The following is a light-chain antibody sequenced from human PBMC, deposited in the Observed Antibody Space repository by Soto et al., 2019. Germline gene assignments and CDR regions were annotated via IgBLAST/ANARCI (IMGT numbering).Light chain of an antibody. CDR1: ESVSKY. CDR2: EAS. CDR3: HQYNDWRT. V-gene: IGKV3-15*01. J-gene: IGKJ1*01. Sequence: EVVLTQSPATLSVSPGERAILSCRASESVSKYLAWYQQKPGQAPRLLIYEASARATGIPSRFSGSGSGTEFTLTITSLQSEDFAVYYCHQYNDWRTFGQGTKVDIK.